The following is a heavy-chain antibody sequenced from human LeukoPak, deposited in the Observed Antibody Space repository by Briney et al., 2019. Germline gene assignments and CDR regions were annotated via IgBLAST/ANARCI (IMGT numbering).Heavy chain of an antibody. CDR2: IIPIFGTA. Sequence: ASVKVSCKASGGTFSSYAISWVRQAPGQGLEWMGGIIPIFGTANYAQKFQGRVTITADKSTSTAYMELSSLRPEDTAVYYCARTTVTTSPYYYMDVWGKGTTVTVSS. D-gene: IGHD4-11*01. CDR3: ARTTVTTSPYYYMDV. CDR1: GGTFSSYA. J-gene: IGHJ6*03. V-gene: IGHV1-69*06.